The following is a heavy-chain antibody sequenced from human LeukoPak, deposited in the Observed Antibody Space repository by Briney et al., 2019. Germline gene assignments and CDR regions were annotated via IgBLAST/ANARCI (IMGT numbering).Heavy chain of an antibody. CDR3: ARVYYSLIVVV. CDR2: IYSSGST. Sequence: PSDTLSLTCTVSGGSISSGSFYWSWIRHPAGKGLEWIGRIYSSGSTRYNPPLKSRVTISVDTSTNQFSPKLRSLTAPDPALYYCARVYYSLIVVVWGQGTLVTVSS. V-gene: IGHV4-61*02. CDR1: GGSISSGSFY. D-gene: IGHD2-15*01. J-gene: IGHJ4*02.